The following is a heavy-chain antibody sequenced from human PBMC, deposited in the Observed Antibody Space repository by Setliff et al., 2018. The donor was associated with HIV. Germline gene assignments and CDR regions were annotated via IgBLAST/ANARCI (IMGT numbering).Heavy chain of an antibody. CDR3: ARNHYYGSGKNRWFDP. J-gene: IGHJ5*02. V-gene: IGHV4-61*09. CDR2: IYSSGST. Sequence: PSETLSLTCTVSGGSISSGSYYWSWIRQPAGKGLEWIGHIYSSGSTNYNPSLKSRVTFSVDTSKNQFSLRLSPVTAADTAVYYCARNHYYGSGKNRWFDPWGQGMLVTVSS. CDR1: GGSISSGSYY. D-gene: IGHD3-10*01.